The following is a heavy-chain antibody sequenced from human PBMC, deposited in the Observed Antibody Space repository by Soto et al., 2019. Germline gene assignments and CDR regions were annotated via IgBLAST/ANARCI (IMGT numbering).Heavy chain of an antibody. D-gene: IGHD3-22*01. CDR2: ISASGGNT. J-gene: IGHJ4*02. Sequence: GGSLRLSCAASGFTFGNYAMSWVRQTPGKGLEWVSTISASGGNTYYADSVKGRFTISRDNSKNTLYLQMNSLRAEDTAVYYCAKGCYYDSSGYYVRRYFDYWRQGTLDTVSS. CDR1: GFTFGNYA. V-gene: IGHV3-23*01. CDR3: AKGCYYDSSGYYVRRYFDY.